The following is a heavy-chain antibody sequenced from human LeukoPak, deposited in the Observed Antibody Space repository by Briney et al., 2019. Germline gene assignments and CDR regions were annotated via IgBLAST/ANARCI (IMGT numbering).Heavy chain of an antibody. CDR1: GFTFSRYW. Sequence: GGSLRLSCAASGFTFSRYWMSWVRQAPGKGLEWVANINENGSEKYYVDSVKGRFTISRDNAKNTLYLQMNSLRAEDTAVYYCARAISRRRVDYWGQGTLVTVSS. D-gene: IGHD2-2*02. J-gene: IGHJ4*02. CDR2: INENGSEK. V-gene: IGHV3-7*01. CDR3: ARAISRRRVDY.